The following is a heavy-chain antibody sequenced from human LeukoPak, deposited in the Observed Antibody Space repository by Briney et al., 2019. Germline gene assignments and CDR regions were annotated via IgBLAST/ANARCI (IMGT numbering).Heavy chain of an antibody. D-gene: IGHD5-18*01. V-gene: IGHV3-9*01. CDR1: GFTFDDYA. CDR2: ISWNSGSI. J-gene: IGHJ4*02. CDR3: TIGLDTAYH. Sequence: PGRSLRLSCAASGFTFDDYAMHWVQQAPGKGLEWVSGISWNSGSIGYADSVKGRFTISRDDSKSIAYLQMNSLKTEDTAVYYCTIGLDTAYHWGQGTLVTVSS.